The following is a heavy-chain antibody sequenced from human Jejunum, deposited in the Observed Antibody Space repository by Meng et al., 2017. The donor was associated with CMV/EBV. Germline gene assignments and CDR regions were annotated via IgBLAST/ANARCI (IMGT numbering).Heavy chain of an antibody. J-gene: IGHJ4*02. V-gene: IGHV1-8*03. CDR3: ARLSSYSVAYGY. Sequence: KAAGYDFSTYDSNGVRQATGQGLEWMGWVSPNSDNAGYAQRFQGRVTFTRNSSISTAYMELSSLTYEDTAVYYCARLSSYSVAYGYWGQGTLVTVSS. D-gene: IGHD3-16*01. CDR2: VSPNSDNA. CDR1: GYDFSTYD.